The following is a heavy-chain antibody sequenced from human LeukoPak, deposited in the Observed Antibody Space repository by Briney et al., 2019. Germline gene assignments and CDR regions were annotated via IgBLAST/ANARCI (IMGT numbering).Heavy chain of an antibody. CDR2: IIPIFGTA. Sequence: ASVKVSCKASGGTFSSYAISWVRQAPGQGLEWMGGIIPIFGTANYAQKFQGRVTITADKSTSTAYMELSSLRSEDTAVYYCARVPLSGSYSSGSSDSVRWWGQGTLVTVSS. V-gene: IGHV1-69*06. CDR1: GGTFSSYA. CDR3: ARVPLSGSYSSGSSDSVRW. J-gene: IGHJ4*02. D-gene: IGHD1-26*01.